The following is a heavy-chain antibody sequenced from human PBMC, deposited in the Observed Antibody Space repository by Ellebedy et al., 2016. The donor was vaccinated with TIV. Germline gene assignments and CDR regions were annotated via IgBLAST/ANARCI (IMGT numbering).Heavy chain of an antibody. CDR1: EFTFSTYA. Sequence: PGGSLRLSCAASEFTFSTYAMHWVRQAPGKGLEWVAFISYDGSNRYYADSVKGRFTISRDNSKNTLYLQMNSLRAEDTAVYYCARSRDGYNFIGDYWGQGTLVTVSS. D-gene: IGHD5-24*01. J-gene: IGHJ4*02. V-gene: IGHV3-30*03. CDR2: ISYDGSNR. CDR3: ARSRDGYNFIGDY.